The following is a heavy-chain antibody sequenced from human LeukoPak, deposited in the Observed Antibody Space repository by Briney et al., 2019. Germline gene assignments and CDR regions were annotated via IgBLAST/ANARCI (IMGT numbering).Heavy chain of an antibody. CDR3: ARDRRYGVLWYYGMDV. J-gene: IGHJ6*02. CDR1: GFTVSSNY. CDR2: IYSGGST. D-gene: IGHD3-16*02. V-gene: IGHV3-66*02. Sequence: GGSLRLSCAASGFTVSSNYMSWVRQAPGKGLEWVSVIYSGGSTYYADSVKGRFTISRDNSKNTLYLQMNSLRAEDTAVYYCARDRRYGVLWYYGMDVWGQGTTVTVSS.